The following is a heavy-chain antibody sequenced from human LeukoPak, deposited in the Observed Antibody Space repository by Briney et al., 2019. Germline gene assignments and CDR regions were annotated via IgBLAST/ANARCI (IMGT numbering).Heavy chain of an antibody. CDR3: ARGAGYYYGSGSHDY. CDR2: MNPNSGNT. D-gene: IGHD3-10*01. V-gene: IGHV1-8*03. CDR1: GGTLSNYP. J-gene: IGHJ4*02. Sequence: ASVKVSCKTSGGTLSNYPISWVRQAPGQGLEWMGWMNPNSGNTGYAQKFQGRVTITRNTSISTAYMELSSLRSEDTAVYYCARGAGYYYGSGSHDYWGQGTLVTVSS.